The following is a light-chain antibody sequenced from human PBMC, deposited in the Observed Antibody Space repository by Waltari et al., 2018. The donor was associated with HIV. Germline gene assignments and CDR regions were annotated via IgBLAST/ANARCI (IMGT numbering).Light chain of an antibody. Sequence: SYELTQPPSVSVSPGQTARITCPGAVLPKQYAYWYQQKPGQAPVVVISKDSERPSGIPERFSGSSSGTTVTLTISGVQAEDEADYYCQSADSSGTYAVFGGGTQLTVL. CDR1: VLPKQY. CDR3: QSADSSGTYAV. CDR2: KDS. J-gene: IGLJ7*01. V-gene: IGLV3-25*03.